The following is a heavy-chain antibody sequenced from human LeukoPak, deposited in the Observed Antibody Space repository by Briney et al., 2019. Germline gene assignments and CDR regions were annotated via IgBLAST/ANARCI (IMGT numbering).Heavy chain of an antibody. V-gene: IGHV4-59*12. D-gene: IGHD6-19*01. CDR1: GGSISTYY. CDR2: IYYSGRT. J-gene: IGHJ3*02. CDR3: ARASGWYPNDAFDI. Sequence: PSETLSLTCTVSGGSISTYYWTWIRQPPGKGLEWIGYIYYSGRTKYSPSLKSRVTISVDTSKNQFSLKLSSVTAADTAVYYCARASGWYPNDAFDIWGQGTMVTVSS.